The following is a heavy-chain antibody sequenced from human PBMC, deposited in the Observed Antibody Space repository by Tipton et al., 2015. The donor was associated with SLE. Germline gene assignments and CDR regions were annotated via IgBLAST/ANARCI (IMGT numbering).Heavy chain of an antibody. Sequence: SLRLSCAASGFTFDDYAMHWVRQAPGKGLEWVSGISWNSGSIGYADSVKGRFTISRDNAKNSLYLQMNSLRAEDTALYYCAKDSAYSSSPNDAFDIWGQGTMVTVSS. V-gene: IGHV3-9*01. CDR1: GFTFDDYA. CDR3: AKDSAYSSSPNDAFDI. D-gene: IGHD6-13*01. CDR2: ISWNSGSI. J-gene: IGHJ3*02.